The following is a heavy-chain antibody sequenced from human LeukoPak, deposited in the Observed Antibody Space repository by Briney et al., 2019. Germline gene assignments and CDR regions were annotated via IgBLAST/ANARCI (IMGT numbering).Heavy chain of an antibody. CDR1: GFTFSTYA. D-gene: IGHD6-13*01. Sequence: PGGSLRLSCAASGFTFSTYAMDWVRQAPGKGLEWVSAISGSGGNTYYADSVKGRFTISRDNSENTLYLQMNSLRAEDTAVYFCARELSTVSSWYFDFWGQGTLVTVSS. V-gene: IGHV3-23*01. CDR2: ISGSGGNT. J-gene: IGHJ4*02. CDR3: ARELSTVSSWYFDF.